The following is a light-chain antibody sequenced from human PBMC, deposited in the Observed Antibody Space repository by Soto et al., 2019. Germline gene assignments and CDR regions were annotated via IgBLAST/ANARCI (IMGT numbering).Light chain of an antibody. CDR1: QPISDY. J-gene: IGKJ1*01. Sequence: DIQMTQSPSSLSASVGDRVTITCRTSQPISDYLNWYQQKPGKAPTLLIYKASTLETRVPSRFSASGSGTELTLTSSTLPPDDFATYCCHQYHTYLWTFGQGTKLDIK. V-gene: IGKV1-5*03. CDR3: HQYHTYLWT. CDR2: KAS.